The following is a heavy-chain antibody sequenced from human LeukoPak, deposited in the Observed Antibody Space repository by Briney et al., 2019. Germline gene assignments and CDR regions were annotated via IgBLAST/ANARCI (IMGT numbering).Heavy chain of an antibody. Sequence: GGSLRLSCAASGFTFSSFNMNWVRQAPGKGPEWVSYTSRSSAYIHYADSVRGRFAISRDNAKNSLYLQMNSLRAEDTAIYYCARVWQDYSNADYWGQGTLVTVSS. CDR1: GFTFSSFN. D-gene: IGHD4-11*01. CDR2: TSRSSAYI. CDR3: ARVWQDYSNADY. V-gene: IGHV3-21*05. J-gene: IGHJ4*02.